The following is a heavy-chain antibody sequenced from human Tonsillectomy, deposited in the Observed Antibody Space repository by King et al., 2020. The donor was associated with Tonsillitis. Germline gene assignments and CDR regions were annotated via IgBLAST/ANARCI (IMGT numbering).Heavy chain of an antibody. V-gene: IGHV4-59*01. Sequence: VQLQESGPGLVKPSETLSLTCTVSGGSISSYYWSWIRQPPGKGLEWIAYIYYSGSTNYNPSLKSRVTISVDTSKNQFSLKLSSVTAADTAVYYCASRSGTPYGMDVWGQGTTVTVSS. CDR1: GGSISSYY. J-gene: IGHJ6*02. CDR3: ASRSGTPYGMDV. CDR2: IYYSGST. D-gene: IGHD3-10*01.